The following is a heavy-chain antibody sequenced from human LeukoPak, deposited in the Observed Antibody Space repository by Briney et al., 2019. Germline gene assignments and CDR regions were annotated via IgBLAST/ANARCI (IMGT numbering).Heavy chain of an antibody. Sequence: GESLKISCKGSGYSFTYYWIGWVRQMPGKGLEWMGIIYPGDSDTRYSPSFQGQVTISVDKSISTAYLQWSSLKASDTAMYYCARHRMAHNPGDFDYWGQGTLVTVSS. V-gene: IGHV5-51*01. J-gene: IGHJ4*02. CDR2: IYPGDSDT. D-gene: IGHD5-24*01. CDR1: GYSFTYYW. CDR3: ARHRMAHNPGDFDY.